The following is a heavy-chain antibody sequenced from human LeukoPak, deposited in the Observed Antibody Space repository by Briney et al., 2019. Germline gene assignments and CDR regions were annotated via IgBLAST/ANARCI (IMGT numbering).Heavy chain of an antibody. D-gene: IGHD3-22*01. V-gene: IGHV3-30*18. J-gene: IGHJ4*02. Sequence: PGGSLRLSCAASGFSFSSYGMHWVRQAPGKGLEWVAVIAYDGSHTYYADSVKGRFTISRDNSKHTLYLQMNSLRPEDTAVYYCAKGPDYYDSSGYLATFDYWGQGTLVTVSS. CDR3: AKGPDYYDSSGYLATFDY. CDR2: IAYDGSHT. CDR1: GFSFSSYG.